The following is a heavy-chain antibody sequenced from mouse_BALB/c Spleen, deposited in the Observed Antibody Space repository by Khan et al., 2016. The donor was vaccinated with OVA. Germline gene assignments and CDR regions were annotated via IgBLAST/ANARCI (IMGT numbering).Heavy chain of an antibody. Sequence: VRLQQSGPELMKPGASGKISCKASGYSFTTYYIHWVKQSHGKSLEWIGYIDPFSGDTTYNQKFKGMVTLTVDKSSSTAYIHLSNLTSEDSAVYYCTRHGYVAWFTYWGQGTLVTVAA. CDR2: IDPFSGDT. CDR1: GYSFTTYY. CDR3: TRHGYVAWFTY. D-gene: IGHD2-2*01. J-gene: IGHJ3*01. V-gene: IGHV1S135*01.